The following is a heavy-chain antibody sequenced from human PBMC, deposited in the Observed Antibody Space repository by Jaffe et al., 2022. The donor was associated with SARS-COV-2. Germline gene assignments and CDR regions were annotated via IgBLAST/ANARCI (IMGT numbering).Heavy chain of an antibody. J-gene: IGHJ6*02. CDR3: ARAGSYGVYHNGMDV. CDR2: INSDGSST. CDR1: GFTFSSYW. D-gene: IGHD5-18*01. V-gene: IGHV3-74*01. Sequence: EVQLVESGGGLVQPGGSLRLSCAASGFTFSSYWMHWVRQAPGKGLVWVSRINSDGSSTSYADSVKGRFTISRDNAKNTLYLQMNSLRAEDTAVYYCARAGSYGVYHNGMDVWGQGTTVTVSS.